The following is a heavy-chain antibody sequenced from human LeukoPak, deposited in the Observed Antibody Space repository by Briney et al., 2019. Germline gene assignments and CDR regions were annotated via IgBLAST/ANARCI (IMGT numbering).Heavy chain of an antibody. CDR1: GFTFSDYY. CDR3: ARDTEYSSGWYSGLDAFDI. V-gene: IGHV3-11*04. D-gene: IGHD6-19*01. CDR2: ISSSGSTI. Sequence: GGSLRLSCAASGFTFSDYYMSWIRQAPGKGLEWVSCISSSGSTIYYADSVKGRFTISRDNAKNSLYLQMNSLRAEDTAVYYCARDTEYSSGWYSGLDAFDIWGQGTMVTVSS. J-gene: IGHJ3*02.